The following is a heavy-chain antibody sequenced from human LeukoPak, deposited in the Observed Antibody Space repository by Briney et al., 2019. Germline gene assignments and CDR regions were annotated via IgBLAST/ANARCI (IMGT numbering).Heavy chain of an antibody. CDR1: GYTFTSYD. D-gene: IGHD5-12*01. Sequence: GASVKVSCKASGYTFTSYDINWVRQATGQGLEWMGWMNPNSGNTGYAQKFQGRVTMTRNTSISTAYMELSSLRSEDTAVYYCAMVPTGGLRYYMDVWGKGTTVTVSS. V-gene: IGHV1-8*01. CDR2: MNPNSGNT. CDR3: AMVPTGGLRYYMDV. J-gene: IGHJ6*03.